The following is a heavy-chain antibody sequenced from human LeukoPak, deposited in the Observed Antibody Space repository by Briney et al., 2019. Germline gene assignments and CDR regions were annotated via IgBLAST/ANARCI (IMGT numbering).Heavy chain of an antibody. D-gene: IGHD4-17*01. CDR3: AKDANPVTTNAFDI. Sequence: GGSLRLSCAASGFTFDDYAMHWVRHAPGKGLEWVSGISWNSGSIGYADSVKGRFTISRDNAKNSLYLQMNSLRAEDTALYYCAKDANPVTTNAFDIWGQGTMVTVSS. J-gene: IGHJ3*02. CDR2: ISWNSGSI. CDR1: GFTFDDYA. V-gene: IGHV3-9*01.